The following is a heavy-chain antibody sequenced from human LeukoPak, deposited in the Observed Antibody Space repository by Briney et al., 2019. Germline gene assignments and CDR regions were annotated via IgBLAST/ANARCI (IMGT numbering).Heavy chain of an antibody. CDR3: ARSTIVVVPAAMVPLPYNWFDP. CDR1: GGTFSSYA. J-gene: IGHJ5*02. D-gene: IGHD2-2*01. CDR2: IIPILGIA. Sequence: SVKVSCKASGGTFSSYAISWVRQAPGQGLEWMGRIIPILGIANYAQKFQGRVTITADKSTSTAYMELSSLRSEDTAVYYCARSTIVVVPAAMVPLPYNWFDPWGQGTLVTVSS. V-gene: IGHV1-69*04.